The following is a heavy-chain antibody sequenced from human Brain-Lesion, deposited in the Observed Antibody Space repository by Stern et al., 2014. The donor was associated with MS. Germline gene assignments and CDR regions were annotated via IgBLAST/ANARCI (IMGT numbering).Heavy chain of an antibody. J-gene: IGHJ6*02. V-gene: IGHV4-61*02. CDR1: GGSISSGGYY. CDR2: IFNSGST. Sequence: QMQLVESGPGLVKPSQTLSLSCTVSGGSISSGGYYWSWIRQPAGKGLAWIGRIFNSGSTSYNPSLKSRGTISIDTSKNQFSLRLNSMTAADTAVYYCARGRVVPGFQYYATDVWGQGTTVIVSS. D-gene: IGHD2-2*01. CDR3: ARGRVVPGFQYYATDV.